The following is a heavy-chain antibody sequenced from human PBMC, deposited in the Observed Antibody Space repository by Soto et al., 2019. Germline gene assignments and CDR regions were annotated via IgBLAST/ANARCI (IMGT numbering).Heavy chain of an antibody. CDR1: GYTLTELS. CDR3: ATVQVYCSSTSCRTHAFDY. D-gene: IGHD2-2*01. J-gene: IGHJ4*02. Sequence: GASVKVSCKVSGYTLTELSMHWVRQAPGKGLEWMGGFDPEDGETIYAQKFQGRVTMTEDTSTDTAYMELSSLRSEDTAVYYCATVQVYCSSTSCRTHAFDYWGQGTLVTVSS. V-gene: IGHV1-24*01. CDR2: FDPEDGET.